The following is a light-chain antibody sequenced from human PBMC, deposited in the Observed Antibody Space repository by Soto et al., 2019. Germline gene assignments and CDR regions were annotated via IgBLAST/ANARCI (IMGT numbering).Light chain of an antibody. V-gene: IGKV1-5*01. J-gene: IGKJ1*01. CDR2: DVS. CDR1: QTISSR. Sequence: DIQMTQSPSTLCASLGDRVTITFRASQTISSRLAWYQQKPGKAHKLLIYDVSTLGSGVPSRFSGSGSGTDFTLTISSLQADDFATYYCQQYNTFWTFGQGTKV. CDR3: QQYNTFWT.